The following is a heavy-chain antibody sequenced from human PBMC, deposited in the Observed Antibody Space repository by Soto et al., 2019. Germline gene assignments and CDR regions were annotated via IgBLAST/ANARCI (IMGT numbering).Heavy chain of an antibody. CDR2: IKQDGSEK. CDR1: GFTFSSYW. D-gene: IGHD3-3*01. Sequence: GGSLRLSCAASGFTFSSYWMSWVRQAPGKGLEWVANIKQDGSEKYYVDSVKGRFTISRDNAKNSLYLQMNSLRAEDTAVYYCARYDGNYDFWSGYRSGIYYYYYMDVWGKGTTVTVSS. J-gene: IGHJ6*03. V-gene: IGHV3-7*01. CDR3: ARYDGNYDFWSGYRSGIYYYYYMDV.